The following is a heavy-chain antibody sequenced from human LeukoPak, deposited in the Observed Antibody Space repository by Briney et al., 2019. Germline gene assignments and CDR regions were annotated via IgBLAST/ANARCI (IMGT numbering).Heavy chain of an antibody. Sequence: GGTLRLSCAASGFTFSTYGMSWVRQAPGKGLEWVSTISGIGGSTHYADSVKGRFTISRDNSKNTLYLQMNSLRAEDTAVYYCARGKWEPLDYWGQGTLVTVSS. J-gene: IGHJ4*02. CDR2: ISGIGGST. CDR3: ARGKWEPLDY. CDR1: GFTFSTYG. D-gene: IGHD1-26*01. V-gene: IGHV3-23*01.